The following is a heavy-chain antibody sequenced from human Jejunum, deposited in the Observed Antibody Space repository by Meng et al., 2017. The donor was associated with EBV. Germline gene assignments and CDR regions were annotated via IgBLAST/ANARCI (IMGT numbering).Heavy chain of an antibody. CDR3: ARDYSDSSRQGY. V-gene: IGHV1-2*06. Sequence: QVQLVQSGAEVKQPGASVGVSCKASGYTFTGYFIHWVRQAPGQGLEWMGRINPNSGGTSYTQKFQGRVTMTRDTSITTAYMELSRLGSDDTAVYYCARDYSDSSRQGYWGQGTLVTVSS. CDR1: GYTFTGYF. CDR2: INPNSGGT. J-gene: IGHJ4*02. D-gene: IGHD3-22*01.